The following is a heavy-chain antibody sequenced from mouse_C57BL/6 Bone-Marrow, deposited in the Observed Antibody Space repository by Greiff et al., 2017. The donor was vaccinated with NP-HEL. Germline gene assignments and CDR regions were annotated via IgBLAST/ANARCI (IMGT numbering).Heavy chain of an antibody. CDR1: GYTFTDYE. V-gene: IGHV1-15*01. Sequence: VQLQQSGAELVRPGASVTLSCKASGYTFTDYEMHWVKQTPVHGLEWIGAIDPETGGTAYNQKFKGKAILTADKSSSTAYMELRSLTSEDSAVYYCTRGIHYDYDGFAYWGQGTLVTVSA. CDR3: TRGIHYDYDGFAY. J-gene: IGHJ3*01. CDR2: IDPETGGT. D-gene: IGHD2-4*01.